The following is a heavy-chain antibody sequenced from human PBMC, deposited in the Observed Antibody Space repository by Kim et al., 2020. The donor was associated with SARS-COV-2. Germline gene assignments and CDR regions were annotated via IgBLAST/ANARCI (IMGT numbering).Heavy chain of an antibody. CDR2: IKQDGSEK. CDR3: ARDLLRPGYTAMVESDYYYYGMDV. D-gene: IGHD5-18*01. Sequence: GGSLRLSCAASGFTFSSYWMSWVRQAPGKGLEWVANIKQDGSEKYYVDSVKGRFTISRDNAKNSLYLQMNSLRAEDTAVYYCARDLLRPGYTAMVESDYYYYGMDVWGQGTTVTVSS. J-gene: IGHJ6*02. CDR1: GFTFSSYW. V-gene: IGHV3-7*01.